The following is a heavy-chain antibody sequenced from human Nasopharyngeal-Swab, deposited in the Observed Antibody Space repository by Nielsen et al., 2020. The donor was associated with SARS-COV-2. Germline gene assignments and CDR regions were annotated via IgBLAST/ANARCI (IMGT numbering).Heavy chain of an antibody. Sequence: GESLKISCAASGFTFSSYSMSWVRQAPGKGLEWVSSISSSSSYIYYADSVKGRFTISRDNAENSLYLQMNSLRAEDTGVYYCARGGVRSYWFDPWGQGTLVTVSS. V-gene: IGHV3-21*01. CDR1: GFTFSSYS. CDR2: ISSSSSYI. D-gene: IGHD3-16*01. CDR3: ARGGVRSYWFDP. J-gene: IGHJ5*02.